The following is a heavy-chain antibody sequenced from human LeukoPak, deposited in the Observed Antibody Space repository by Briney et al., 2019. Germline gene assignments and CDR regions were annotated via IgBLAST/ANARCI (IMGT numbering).Heavy chain of an antibody. J-gene: IGHJ5*02. CDR2: IYPGDSDT. Sequence: GESLKISCKGSGYSFTSYWIGWVRQMPGEGLEWMGIIYPGDSDTRYSPSFQGQVTISADKSISTAYLQWSSLKASDTAMYYCARSSCTGGSCYSTNWFDPWGQGTLVTVSS. V-gene: IGHV5-51*01. CDR3: ARSSCTGGSCYSTNWFDP. CDR1: GYSFTSYW. D-gene: IGHD2-15*01.